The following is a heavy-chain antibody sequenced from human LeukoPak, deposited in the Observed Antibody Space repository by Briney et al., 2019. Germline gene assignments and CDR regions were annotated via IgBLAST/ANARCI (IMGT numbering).Heavy chain of an antibody. CDR1: GYNFPAYF. V-gene: IGHV1-2*06. CDR3: ARVGFTTSWSNFDY. CDR2: INPNGGDT. J-gene: IGHJ4*02. Sequence: GASVKVSWKAAGYNFPAYFIHWVRQAPGQGLEWMGRINPNGGDTNYAQKFQGRVTMAGDTSISTAYMELSSLISDDTAVYYCARVGFTTSWSNFDYWGQGTLVTVSS. D-gene: IGHD2-2*01.